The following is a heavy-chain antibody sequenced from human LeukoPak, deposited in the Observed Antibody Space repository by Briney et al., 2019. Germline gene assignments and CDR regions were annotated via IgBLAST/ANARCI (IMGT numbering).Heavy chain of an antibody. CDR1: GFTFSTYA. CDR3: AKVSSAYYYYYYGMDV. V-gene: IGHV3-23*01. CDR2: ISGSGGST. D-gene: IGHD3-22*01. Sequence: PGGSLRLSCAASGFTFSTYAINWVRQAPGKGLEWVSAISGSGGSTYYADSVKGRFTISRDNSKNTLYLQMNSLRAEDTAVYYCAKVSSAYYYYYYGMDVWGQGTTVTVSS. J-gene: IGHJ6*02.